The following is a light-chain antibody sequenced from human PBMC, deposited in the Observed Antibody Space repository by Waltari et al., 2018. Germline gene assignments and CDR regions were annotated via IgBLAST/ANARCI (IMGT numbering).Light chain of an antibody. J-gene: IGKJ1*01. Sequence: EIVLTQSPGTLSFSPGERATLPCWASQSVGGTLAWYQQKPSQAPRLLIYGASRRATGIPDRFSGSGSGTVFSLSISRLEPEDSAVYYCQHYVRLPVTFGQGTKVEIK. CDR2: GAS. CDR3: QHYVRLPVT. V-gene: IGKV3-20*01. CDR1: QSVGGT.